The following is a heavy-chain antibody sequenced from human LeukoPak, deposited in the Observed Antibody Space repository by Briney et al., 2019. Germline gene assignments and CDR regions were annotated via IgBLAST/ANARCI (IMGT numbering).Heavy chain of an antibody. CDR3: ASTYYYDSSGYYSHFDY. Sequence: GGSLRLSCAASGFTFSSNYMSWVRQAPGKGLEWVSVIYSGGSTYYADSVKGRFTISRDNSKNTLYLQMNSLRAEDTAVYYCASTYYYDSSGYYSHFDYWGQGTLVTVSS. D-gene: IGHD3-22*01. CDR1: GFTFSSNY. CDR2: IYSGGST. V-gene: IGHV3-66*01. J-gene: IGHJ4*02.